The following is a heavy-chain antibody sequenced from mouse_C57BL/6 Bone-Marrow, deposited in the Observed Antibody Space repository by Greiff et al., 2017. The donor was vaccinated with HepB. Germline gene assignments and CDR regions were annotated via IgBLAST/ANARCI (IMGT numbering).Heavy chain of an antibody. Sequence: VQLQESGPGLVQPSQSLSITCTVSGFSLTSYGVHWVRQSPGKGLEWLGVIWSGGSTDYNAAFISRLSISKDNSKSQVFFKMNSLQADDTAIYYCARSRGYYSNWYFDVWGTGTTVTVSS. CDR1: GFSLTSYG. J-gene: IGHJ1*03. CDR3: ARSRGYYSNWYFDV. D-gene: IGHD2-5*01. V-gene: IGHV2-2*01. CDR2: IWSGGST.